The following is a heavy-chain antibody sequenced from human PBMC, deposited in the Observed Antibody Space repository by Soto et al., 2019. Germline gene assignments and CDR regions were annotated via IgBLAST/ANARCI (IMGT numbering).Heavy chain of an antibody. CDR2: INAGNGNT. Sequence: ASVKVSCKASGYTFTSYAMHWVRQAPGQRLEWMGWINAGNGNTKYSQKFQGRVTITRDTSASTAYMELSSLRSEDTAVYYCAREGELLWFGELLRGGADAFDIWAQGTMVTVSS. J-gene: IGHJ3*02. CDR3: AREGELLWFGELLRGGADAFDI. CDR1: GYTFTSYA. D-gene: IGHD3-10*01. V-gene: IGHV1-3*01.